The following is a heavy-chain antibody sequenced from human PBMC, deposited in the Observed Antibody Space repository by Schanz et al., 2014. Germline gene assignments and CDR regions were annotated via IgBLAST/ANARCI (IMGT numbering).Heavy chain of an antibody. D-gene: IGHD1-26*01. J-gene: IGHJ4*02. Sequence: QVQLVESGGGVVQPGRSLRLSCAASGFTFSAYGMHWVRQAPGKGLEWVAVIWYDGSNKDYADSVKGRFTISRDNAKNSLYLQMNSLTAEDTAVYYCAKYGTGKGVSFEYWGQGTLVTVSS. CDR3: AKYGTGKGVSFEY. V-gene: IGHV3-33*03. CDR1: GFTFSAYG. CDR2: IWYDGSNK.